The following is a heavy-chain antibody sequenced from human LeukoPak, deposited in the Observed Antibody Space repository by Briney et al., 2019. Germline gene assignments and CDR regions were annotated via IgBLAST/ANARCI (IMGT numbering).Heavy chain of an antibody. CDR3: ARDLRRGYSYGYGDY. D-gene: IGHD5-18*01. CDR2: INHSGST. V-gene: IGHV4-34*01. CDR1: GGSFSGYY. Sequence: SETLSLTCAVYGGSFSGYYWSWIRQPPGKGLEWIGEINHSGSTNYNPSLKSRVTISVDTSKNQFSLKLSSVTAADTAVYYCARDLRRGYSYGYGDYWGQGTLVTVSS. J-gene: IGHJ4*02.